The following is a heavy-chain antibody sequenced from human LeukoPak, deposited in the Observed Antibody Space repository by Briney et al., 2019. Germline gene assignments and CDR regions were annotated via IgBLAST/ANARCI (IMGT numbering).Heavy chain of an antibody. J-gene: IGHJ4*02. D-gene: IGHD3-22*01. CDR1: GLIFSNAW. Sequence: GGSLRLSCAASGLIFSNAWMNWVRQAPGKGLEWVAIISYDGSNKYYADSVKGRFTISRDNSKSTLYLQMNSLRADDTAVYYCAKDNAYYYDSSGYYYRRYFDSWGQGTLVTVSS. V-gene: IGHV3-30*18. CDR3: AKDNAYYYDSSGYYYRRYFDS. CDR2: ISYDGSNK.